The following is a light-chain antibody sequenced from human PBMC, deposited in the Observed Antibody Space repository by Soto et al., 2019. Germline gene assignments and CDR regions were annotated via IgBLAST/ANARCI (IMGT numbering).Light chain of an antibody. CDR3: CSYAGSSTVI. CDR1: SGDIGSYNL. J-gene: IGLJ2*01. Sequence: QSALAQPACVSVSPGQSITGSCTMSGDIGSYNLVSWYQQHPGKAPKLMIYEVSTRPSGVSNRFSGSKSDNTASLTISGLQAADEADYYCCSYAGSSTVIFGGGTKVTVL. CDR2: EVS. V-gene: IGLV2-23*02.